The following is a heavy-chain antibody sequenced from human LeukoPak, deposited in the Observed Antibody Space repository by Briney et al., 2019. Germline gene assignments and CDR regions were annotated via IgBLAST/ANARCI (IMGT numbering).Heavy chain of an antibody. Sequence: GGSLRLSCLTSGFTFSTNAMSWVRQAPGKGLEWISGISGSGASTYYADSVKGRFTISRDNSKNTLYLQMNSLRAEDTAVYYCARDLALGTATLDYWGQGTLVTVSS. CDR1: GFTFSTNA. V-gene: IGHV3-23*01. D-gene: IGHD5-18*01. J-gene: IGHJ4*02. CDR2: ISGSGAST. CDR3: ARDLALGTATLDY.